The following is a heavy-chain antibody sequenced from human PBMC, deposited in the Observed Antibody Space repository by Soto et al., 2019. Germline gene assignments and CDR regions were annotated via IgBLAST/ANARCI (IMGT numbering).Heavy chain of an antibody. Sequence: QVQLQESGPGLVNPSETLSLTCTVSGVSSGNYKWSWIRQSPGKGLEWIGYIDDGGSTSYNPSLKSRVTMSVDTSTRQFSLNLRSVTAGDTAVYYCVRQGFGNLHGLVDVWGQGTTVTVSS. CDR3: VRQGFGNLHGLVDV. CDR1: GVSSGNYK. V-gene: IGHV4-59*08. J-gene: IGHJ6*02. CDR2: IDDGGST. D-gene: IGHD3-10*01.